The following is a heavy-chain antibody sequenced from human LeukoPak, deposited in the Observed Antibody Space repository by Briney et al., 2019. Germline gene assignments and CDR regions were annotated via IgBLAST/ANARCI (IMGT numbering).Heavy chain of an antibody. D-gene: IGHD3-22*01. J-gene: IGHJ4*02. CDR3: ARSWNIGYDSSGFDY. CDR1: GFTFSDYY. V-gene: IGHV3-11*01. Sequence: KSGGSLRLSCAASGFTFSDYYMSWIRQAPGKGLEWVSYISSSGSTIYYADSVKGRFTISRDNAKNSLYLQMNSLRAEDTAVYYCARSWNIGYDSSGFDYWGQGTLVTVSS. CDR2: ISSSGSTI.